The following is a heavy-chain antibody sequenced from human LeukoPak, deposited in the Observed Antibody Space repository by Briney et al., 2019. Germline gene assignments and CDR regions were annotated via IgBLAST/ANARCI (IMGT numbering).Heavy chain of an antibody. Sequence: ASVKVSCKASGYTFTSYYMHWVRQAPGQGLEWMGIINSSGGSTSYAQKFQGRVTMTRDTSTSTVYMELSSLRSEDTAVYYCAREYGELGGHIWFDPWGQGTLVTVSS. V-gene: IGHV1-46*01. J-gene: IGHJ5*02. CDR2: INSSGGST. D-gene: IGHD3-16*01. CDR3: AREYGELGGHIWFDP. CDR1: GYTFTSYY.